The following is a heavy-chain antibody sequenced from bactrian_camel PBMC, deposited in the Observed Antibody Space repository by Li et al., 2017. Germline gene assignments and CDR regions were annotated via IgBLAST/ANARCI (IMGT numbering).Heavy chain of an antibody. CDR1: GFTFSLYY. CDR3: AAGSVVAGNI. V-gene: IGHV3-2*01. D-gene: IGHD6*01. Sequence: QLVESGGGLVQPGGSLRLSCAASGFTFSLYYLHWVRQAPGKGLEWVSAIHPHSSSTYVDSVKGRFTVSSDNAKNTVYLLMNSLKPEDTAAYFCAAGSVVAGNIWGQGTQVTVS. CDR2: IHPHSSST. J-gene: IGHJ4*01.